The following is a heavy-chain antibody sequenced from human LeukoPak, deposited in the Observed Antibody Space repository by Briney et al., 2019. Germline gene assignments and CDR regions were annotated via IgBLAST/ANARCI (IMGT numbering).Heavy chain of an antibody. D-gene: IGHD3-22*01. CDR1: GFTFSSYA. Sequence: QPGGSLRLSCAASGFTFSSYAMSWVRQAPGKGLEWVSAISGSGGSTYYADSVKGRFTISRDNSKNTLYLQMNSLRAEDTAVYYCAKDPVYYDSSGYRPDYWGQGTLVTVSS. V-gene: IGHV3-23*01. CDR3: AKDPVYYDSSGYRPDY. CDR2: ISGSGGST. J-gene: IGHJ4*02.